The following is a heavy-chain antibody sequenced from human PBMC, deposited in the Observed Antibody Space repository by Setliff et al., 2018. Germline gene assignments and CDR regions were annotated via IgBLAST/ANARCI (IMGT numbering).Heavy chain of an antibody. CDR3: ARAAYCGGDCYSHDAFDI. Sequence: PSETLSLTCTVSGGSISSYYWSWIRQPAGKGLEWIGRIYTSGSTYYSPSLKSRVTISVDTSKNQFSLNLSSVTAADTAVFYCARAAYCGGDCYSHDAFDIWGQGTMVTVSS. J-gene: IGHJ3*02. CDR1: GGSISSYY. V-gene: IGHV4-4*07. CDR2: IYTSGST. D-gene: IGHD2-21*02.